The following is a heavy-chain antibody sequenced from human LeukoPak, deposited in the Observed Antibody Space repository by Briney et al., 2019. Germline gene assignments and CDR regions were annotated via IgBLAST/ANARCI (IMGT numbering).Heavy chain of an antibody. CDR3: VKGLGGDYDY. V-gene: IGHV3-74*01. D-gene: IGHD3-16*01. Sequence: GGSLRLSCTASGFRFRTNWMHCVRQGPGKGLVWVSRMNSDGSITTYAESVKGRFTISRDNAKNTVYLQMNSLRDEDTAVYYCVKGLGGDYDYWGQGTLVTVSS. CDR1: GFRFRTNW. J-gene: IGHJ4*02. CDR2: MNSDGSIT.